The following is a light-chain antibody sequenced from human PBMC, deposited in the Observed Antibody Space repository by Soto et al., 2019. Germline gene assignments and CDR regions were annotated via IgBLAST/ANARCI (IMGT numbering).Light chain of an antibody. CDR1: QSVSSN. CDR2: GAS. V-gene: IGKV3-15*01. Sequence: EIVMTQSPATLSVSPGERATLSCRASQSVSSNLAWYQQKPGQAPRLLIYGASTRATGIPARFSGSGSGTEFTLTISSLQSEDFAVYYCQKHKNWLTLGQGTKVDIK. CDR3: QKHKNWLT. J-gene: IGKJ1*01.